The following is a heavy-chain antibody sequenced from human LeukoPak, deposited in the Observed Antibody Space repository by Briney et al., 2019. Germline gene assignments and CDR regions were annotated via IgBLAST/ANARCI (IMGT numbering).Heavy chain of an antibody. V-gene: IGHV1-2*02. CDR3: ARDDWSYVYDY. Sequence: ASVKVSCKASGYTLTSYGISWVRQAPGQGLEWMGWINPNSGGTNYAQKFQGRVTMTRDTSISTAYMELSRLRSDDTAVYYCARDDWSYVYDYWGQGTLVTVSS. CDR1: GYTLTSYG. D-gene: IGHD1-26*01. CDR2: INPNSGGT. J-gene: IGHJ4*02.